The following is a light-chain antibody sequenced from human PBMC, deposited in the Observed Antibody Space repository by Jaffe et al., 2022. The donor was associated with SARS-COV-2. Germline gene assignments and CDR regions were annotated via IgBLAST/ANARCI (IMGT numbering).Light chain of an antibody. V-gene: IGLV3-21*04. CDR1: EIGVKS. Sequence: SYVLTQPPSLSVAPGETARMTCGGDEIGVKSVHWYQHKPGQAPLLIIYFDSDRSSGVPERFSASNSGHTATLTISRVEAGDEADYYCQTSDSPRDPVVFGGGTKLIVL. J-gene: IGLJ2*01. CDR3: QTSDSPRDPVV. CDR2: FDS.